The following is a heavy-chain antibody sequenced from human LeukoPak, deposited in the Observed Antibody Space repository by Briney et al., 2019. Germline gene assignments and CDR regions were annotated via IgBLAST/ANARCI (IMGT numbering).Heavy chain of an antibody. D-gene: IGHD6-13*01. J-gene: IGHJ6*02. CDR1: GGSISSYY. CDR2: IYYSGST. CDR3: ARVPRRAAWWYGMDV. V-gene: IGHV4-59*01. Sequence: PSETLSLTCTVSGGSISSYYWSWIRQPPGRGLEWIGYIYYSGSTNYNPSLKSRVTISVDTSKNQFSLKLSSVTAADTAVYYCARVPRRAAWWYGMDVWGQGTTVTVSS.